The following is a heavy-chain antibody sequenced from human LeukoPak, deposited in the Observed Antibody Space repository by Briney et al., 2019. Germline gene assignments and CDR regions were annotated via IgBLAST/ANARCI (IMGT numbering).Heavy chain of an antibody. D-gene: IGHD3-10*01. V-gene: IGHV1-8*02. CDR1: GYTFTGYY. Sequence: GASVKVSCKASGYTFTGYYMHWVRQAPGQGLEWMGWMNPNSGNTGYAQKFQGRVTMTRNTSISTAYMELSSLRSEDTAVYYCARTSLLWFGELSYVDVWGKGTTVTISS. CDR3: ARTSLLWFGELSYVDV. CDR2: MNPNSGNT. J-gene: IGHJ6*03.